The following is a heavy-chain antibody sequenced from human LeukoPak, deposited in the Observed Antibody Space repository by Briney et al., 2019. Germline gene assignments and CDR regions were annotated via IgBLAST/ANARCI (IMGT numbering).Heavy chain of an antibody. V-gene: IGHV3-48*04. J-gene: IGHJ4*02. CDR3: ARDLDSSGWYFDY. CDR2: ISSSSSTI. Sequence: PGGSLRLSCAASGFTFSSYSMNWVRQAPGKGLEWVSYISSSSSTIYYADSVKGRFTISRDNAKNSLNLQMNSLRAEDTAVYYCARDLDSSGWYFDYWGQGTLVTVSS. CDR1: GFTFSSYS. D-gene: IGHD6-19*01.